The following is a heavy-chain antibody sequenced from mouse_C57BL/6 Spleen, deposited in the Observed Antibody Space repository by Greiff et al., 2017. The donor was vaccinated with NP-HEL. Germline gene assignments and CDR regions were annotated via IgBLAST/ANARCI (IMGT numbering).Heavy chain of an antibody. CDR2: IYHGSGST. Sequence: QGQLQQPGAELVKPGASVQMSCKASGYTFTSYWITWVKPRPGQGLEWIGDIYHGSGSTNYNEPFKSKATLTVHTSSSTAYMQLSSLTSENSAVYYCATYKDGYPLDYWGQGTNLTVSS. CDR1: GYTFTSYW. V-gene: IGHV1-55*01. CDR3: ATYKDGYPLDY. J-gene: IGHJ2*01. D-gene: IGHD2-3*01.